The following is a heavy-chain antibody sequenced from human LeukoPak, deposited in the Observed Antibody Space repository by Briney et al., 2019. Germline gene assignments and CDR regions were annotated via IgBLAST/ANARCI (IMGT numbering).Heavy chain of an antibody. CDR1: GYRFTNFW. J-gene: IGHJ4*02. CDR2: IYPGDSDT. D-gene: IGHD3-10*01. Sequence: GEPLKISCKGSGYRFTNFWIGWVRQMPGKGLEWMGIIYPGDSDTRYRPSFQGQVTISADKSISTVYLQWSSLKASDTAMYCCARLHGLGSFFGYWGQGTLLTVSS. V-gene: IGHV5-51*01. CDR3: ARLHGLGSFFGY.